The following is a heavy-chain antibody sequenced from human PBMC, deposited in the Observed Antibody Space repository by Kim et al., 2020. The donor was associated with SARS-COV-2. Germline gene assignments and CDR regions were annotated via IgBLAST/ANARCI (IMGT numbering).Heavy chain of an antibody. CDR1: GFTFSSYS. J-gene: IGHJ4*02. CDR3: ARDGPSGGNRLRVIGWLQLPNFDY. CDR2: ISSSSSTI. Sequence: GGSLRLSCAASGFTFSSYSMNWVRQAPGKGLEWVSYISSSSSTIYYADSVKGRFTISRDNAKNSLYLQMNSLRDEDTAVYYCARDGPSGGNRLRVIGWLQLPNFDYWGQGTLVTVSS. D-gene: IGHD5-12*01. V-gene: IGHV3-48*02.